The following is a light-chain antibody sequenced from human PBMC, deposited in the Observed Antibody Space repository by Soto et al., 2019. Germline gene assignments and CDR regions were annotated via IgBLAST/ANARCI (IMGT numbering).Light chain of an antibody. CDR2: XXX. Sequence: DIVMTQSPDSLAVSLGERATIKCRSSQSILKSSIKKNSLAWYQQXXGXXXXXXXXXXXNXESGVPDPFSGRGSGTDFTLTITRLQAEDVAVYYCQQYYSYSLTFGGGTKVDIK. V-gene: IGKV4-1*01. CDR1: QSILKSSIKKNS. J-gene: IGKJ4*01. CDR3: QQYYSYSLT.